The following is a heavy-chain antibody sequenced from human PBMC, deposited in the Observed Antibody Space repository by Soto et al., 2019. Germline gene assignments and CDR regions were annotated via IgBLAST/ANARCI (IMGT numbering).Heavy chain of an antibody. D-gene: IGHD2-15*01. CDR1: GFSISSHY. V-gene: IGHV4-59*11. CDR3: AILDGSVGGYCSGGSCSTRDY. CDR2: ISHSGNT. Sequence: PSETHSLTCPFSGFSISSHYWSWIRQPPGKGLEWIGCISHSGNTNYNPSLKSRVTISVDTSKNHFSLKLSSVTAADTAVYYCAILDGSVGGYCSGGSCSTRDYWGQGTLVTVSS. J-gene: IGHJ4*02.